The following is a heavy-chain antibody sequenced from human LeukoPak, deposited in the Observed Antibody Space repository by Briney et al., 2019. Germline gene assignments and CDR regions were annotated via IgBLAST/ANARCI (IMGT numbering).Heavy chain of an antibody. CDR1: GFTFSSYS. V-gene: IGHV3-64*02. Sequence: PGGSLRLSCAASGFTFSSYSLHWVRQAPGKGLEYVSAISANGGSTYYADSVKGRFTISRDNSENTLWFQMGSLRAEDMAVYYCARVGLLGYFDYWGQGTLVTVSS. CDR2: ISANGGST. CDR3: ARVGLLGYFDY. J-gene: IGHJ4*02. D-gene: IGHD3-10*01.